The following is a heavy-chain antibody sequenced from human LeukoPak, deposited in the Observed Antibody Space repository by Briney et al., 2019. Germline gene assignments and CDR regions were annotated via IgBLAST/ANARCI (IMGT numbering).Heavy chain of an antibody. CDR3: ARDTRQYCTSTSCHAGEEEWFDP. Sequence: SETLSLTCTVSGGSISSYYWSWIRQPAGKGLEWIGRIYTSGSTNYNPSLKGRVTMSVDTSKNQFSLKLSSVTAADTAVYYCARDTRQYCTSTSCHAGEEEWFDPWGQGTLVTVSS. CDR1: GGSISSYY. D-gene: IGHD2-2*01. J-gene: IGHJ5*02. CDR2: IYTSGST. V-gene: IGHV4-4*07.